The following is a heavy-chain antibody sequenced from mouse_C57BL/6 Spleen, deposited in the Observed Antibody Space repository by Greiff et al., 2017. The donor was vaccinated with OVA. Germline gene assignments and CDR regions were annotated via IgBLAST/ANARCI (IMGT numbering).Heavy chain of an antibody. CDR2: FHPYNDDT. Sequence: QVQLKESGAELVKPGASVKMSCKASGYTFTTYPIAWMQQTHGKSLAWIGNFHPYNDDTKYHETFKGKATLTVEKSSSTVYLELSRFTSDDSAVYCWALRGRGYFDDWGTGTTVTVSS. CDR3: ALRGRGYFDD. CDR1: GYTFTTYP. V-gene: IGHV1-47*01. J-gene: IGHJ1*03.